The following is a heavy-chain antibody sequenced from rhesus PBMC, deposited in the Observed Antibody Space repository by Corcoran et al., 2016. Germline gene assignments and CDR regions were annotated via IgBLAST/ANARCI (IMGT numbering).Heavy chain of an antibody. J-gene: IGHJ3*01. CDR2: VGGSAGSA. Sequence: QVQMQESGPGLLKPSETLSLTCVVSGGSIDTFTWWTWIRQSPGKGLEWIANVGGSAGSANYKPSLKSRVTISKDTSNNQFFLKLNSVTAADTATYYCARHPFPMGGFDFWGQGLRVTVS. CDR1: GGSIDTFTW. CDR3: ARHPFPMGGFDF. V-gene: IGHV4-65*02. D-gene: IGHD2-39*02.